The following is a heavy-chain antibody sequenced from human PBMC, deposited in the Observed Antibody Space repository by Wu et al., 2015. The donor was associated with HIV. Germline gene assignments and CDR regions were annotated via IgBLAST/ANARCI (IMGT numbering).Heavy chain of an antibody. J-gene: IGHJ4*02. CDR1: GYTFARYG. V-gene: IGHV1-18*01. CDR2: ISVYNDKT. D-gene: IGHD1-26*01. Sequence: QVQLIQSGAEVKKPGASVKVSCKAVGYTFARYGITWVRQAPGQGLEWMGWISVYNDKTVYGQKFQDRFTMSTDTSTSTAYMELRSLRSDDTAMYFCARRTPIVGATLWVTTWGQGTLVTVSS. CDR3: ARRTPIVGATLWVTT.